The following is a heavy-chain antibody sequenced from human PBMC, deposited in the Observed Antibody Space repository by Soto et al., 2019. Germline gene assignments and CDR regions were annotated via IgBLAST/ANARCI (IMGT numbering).Heavy chain of an antibody. CDR2: TNAGNGNT. CDR3: ARESGGATATLDYYYFYMDV. D-gene: IGHD5-12*01. V-gene: IGHV1-3*01. CDR1: GYTFTSYA. J-gene: IGHJ6*03. Sequence: ASVKVSCKASGYTFTSYAMHWVRQAPGQRLEWMGWTNAGNGNTKYSQKFQGRVTITRDTSASTAYMELSSLRSEDTAVYYCARESGGATATLDYYYFYMDVWGTGTTVTVSS.